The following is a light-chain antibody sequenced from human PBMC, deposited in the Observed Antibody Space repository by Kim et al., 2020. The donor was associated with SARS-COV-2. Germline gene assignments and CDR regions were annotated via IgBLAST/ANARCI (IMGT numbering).Light chain of an antibody. V-gene: IGLV2-14*03. J-gene: IGLJ1*01. CDR2: EVS. CDR3: NSYAGSNTLV. CDR1: SSDIGAYNY. Sequence: GQSITISCTGTSSDIGAYNYVSWYRQHPGRAPTLMIYEVSELPSGISSRFSGSKSGNTASLTISGLQAEDEADYYCNSYAGSNTLVFGSGTKVTVL.